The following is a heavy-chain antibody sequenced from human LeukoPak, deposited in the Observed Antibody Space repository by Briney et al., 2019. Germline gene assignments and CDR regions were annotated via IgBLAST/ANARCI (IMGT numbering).Heavy chain of an antibody. CDR2: ISSSSGYI. D-gene: IGHD6-13*01. CDR1: GFTFSSYS. Sequence: GGSLRLSCAASGFTFSSYSMNWVRQAPGKGLEWVSSISSSSGYIYYADSVKGRFTISRDNAKNSLYLQMNSLRAEDTAVYYCARRYAAADDAFDIWGQGTMVTVSS. CDR3: ARRYAAADDAFDI. V-gene: IGHV3-21*01. J-gene: IGHJ3*02.